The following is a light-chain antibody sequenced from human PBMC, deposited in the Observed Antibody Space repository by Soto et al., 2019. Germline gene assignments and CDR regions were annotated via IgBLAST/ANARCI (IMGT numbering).Light chain of an antibody. J-gene: IGKJ1*01. CDR3: QNYNSAPWT. CDR2: AAS. Sequence: IHMTQSPSSLSASVCHRVTITCRAIRDITDYLAWYQQKPGQVPKLLIYAASTLQSGVPSRFTASGSGTDFTLTITGLQPEDFATYYCQNYNSAPWTFGQGTKVDIK. CDR1: RDITDY. V-gene: IGKV1-27*01.